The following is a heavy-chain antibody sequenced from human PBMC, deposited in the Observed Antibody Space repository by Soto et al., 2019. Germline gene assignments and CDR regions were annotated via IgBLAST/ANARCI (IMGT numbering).Heavy chain of an antibody. Sequence: GGSLRLFCAAFGFTFSIFLMSCVRRGPGKWLYRLSVISRSGTPTLHADSLKGRFSPSRDNSKKTLFLEMNTLRVDDTAIYYCAKSFCSSSSCFFVWVEPWG. D-gene: IGHD6-19*01. CDR2: ISRSGTPT. CDR1: GFTFSIFL. V-gene: IGHV3-23*03. CDR3: AKSFCSSSSCFFVWVEP. J-gene: IGHJ5*02.